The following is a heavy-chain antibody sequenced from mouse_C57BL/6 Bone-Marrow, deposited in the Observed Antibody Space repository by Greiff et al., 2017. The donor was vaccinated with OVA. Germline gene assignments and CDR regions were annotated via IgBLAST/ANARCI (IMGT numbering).Heavy chain of an antibody. CDR1: GYTFTSYW. CDR3: AREGGQYYFDY. J-gene: IGHJ2*01. V-gene: IGHV1-53*01. Sequence: QVQLQQPGTELVKPGASVKLSCKASGYTFTSYWMHWVKQRPGQGLEWIGNINPSNGGTNYNEKFKSKATLTVDKSSSTAYMQLSSLTSEDAAVCYCAREGGQYYFDYWGQGTTLTVSS. D-gene: IGHD3-3*01. CDR2: INPSNGGT.